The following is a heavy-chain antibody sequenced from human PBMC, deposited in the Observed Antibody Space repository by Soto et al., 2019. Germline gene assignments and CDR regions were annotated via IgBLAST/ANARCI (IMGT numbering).Heavy chain of an antibody. V-gene: IGHV3-30-3*01. CDR2: ISYDGSDK. CDR3: ARGSGYGFGAFDI. CDR1: GSTFSSYA. Sequence: GGSLRLSCAASGSTFSSYAMHWVRQAPGKGLEWVALISYDGSDKDYADSVKGRFTISRDNSRNTLFLQMNSLRAEDTAVYYCARGSGYGFGAFDIWGQGKMVTVS. D-gene: IGHD5-12*01. J-gene: IGHJ3*02.